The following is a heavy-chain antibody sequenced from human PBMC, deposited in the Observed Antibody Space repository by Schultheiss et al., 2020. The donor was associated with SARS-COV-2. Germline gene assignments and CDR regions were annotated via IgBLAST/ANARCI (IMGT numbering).Heavy chain of an antibody. CDR2: IYKSGGT. D-gene: IGHD3-9*01. CDR3: ARGWYSAKYYDILTGYYS. Sequence: SETLSLTCTVSSVSIRSGDYYWSWIRQPPGKGLEWIGYIYKSGGTAYNPSLKSRVTISVDTSKNQFSLKLSSVTAADTAVYYCARGWYSAKYYDILTGYYSWGQATLVTVSS. CDR1: SVSIRSGDYY. V-gene: IGHV4-30-4*01. J-gene: IGHJ4*02.